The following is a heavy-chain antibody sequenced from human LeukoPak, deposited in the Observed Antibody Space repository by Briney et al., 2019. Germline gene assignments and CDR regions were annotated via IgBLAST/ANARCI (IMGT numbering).Heavy chain of an antibody. V-gene: IGHV6-1*01. D-gene: IGHD5-24*01. CDR3: SRSDGASDFDY. J-gene: IGHJ4*02. Sequence: SQTLSLTCAISGDSVSSNRASWTWIRQSPSRGLEWLGRTYYRSKWYNDYAVSLKSRISINPDTSKNQFSLQLNSVTPEDAAVYYCSRSDGASDFDYWGQGTLVTVSS. CDR1: GDSVSSNRAS. CDR2: TYYRSKWYN.